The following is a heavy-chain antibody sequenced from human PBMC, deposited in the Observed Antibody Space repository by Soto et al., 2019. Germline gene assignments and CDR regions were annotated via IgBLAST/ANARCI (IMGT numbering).Heavy chain of an antibody. Sequence: EVQLVESGGDLVQPGRSLRLSCAASGFTFGDYGMHWVRQVPGKGLEWVSGISWKSASIGYADSVKGRFTISRDNAKNLLYLQMNSLSAEDTALYHCAESRGGTANGLDVWGQGATVTVSS. J-gene: IGHJ6*02. V-gene: IGHV3-9*01. CDR2: ISWKSASI. CDR3: AESRGGTANGLDV. CDR1: GFTFGDYG. D-gene: IGHD2-15*01.